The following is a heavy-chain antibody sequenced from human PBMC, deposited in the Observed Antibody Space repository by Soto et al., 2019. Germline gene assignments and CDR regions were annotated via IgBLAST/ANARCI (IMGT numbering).Heavy chain of an antibody. Sequence: GSLRLSCQTSGFSFSSYAMHWVRQAPGKGLQWVGVISYDGSHKFYGESVKGRFTISRDNSKNTLYLQMPNLTTEDTGIYYCAKVAGVATGGTVGGLDPWGQGTLVTVSS. CDR1: GFSFSSYA. J-gene: IGHJ5*02. V-gene: IGHV3-30*18. D-gene: IGHD6-13*01. CDR3: AKVAGVATGGTVGGLDP. CDR2: ISYDGSHK.